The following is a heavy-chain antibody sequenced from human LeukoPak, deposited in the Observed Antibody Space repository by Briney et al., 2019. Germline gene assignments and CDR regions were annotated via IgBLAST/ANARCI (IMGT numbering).Heavy chain of an antibody. V-gene: IGHV4-4*07. Sequence: SETLSLTCNVSGHSIRSAYYWSWIRQPAGKGLEWIGRIYTSGSTNYNPSLKSRVTMSVDTSKNQFSLKLSSVTAADTAVYYCARVGSGWPGYYYYYMDVWGKGTTVTISS. D-gene: IGHD6-19*01. CDR2: IYTSGST. CDR3: ARVGSGWPGYYYYYMDV. CDR1: GHSIRSAYY. J-gene: IGHJ6*03.